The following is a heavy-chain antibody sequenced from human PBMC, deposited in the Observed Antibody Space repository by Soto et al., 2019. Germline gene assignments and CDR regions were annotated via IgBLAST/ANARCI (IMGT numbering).Heavy chain of an antibody. J-gene: IGHJ2*01. V-gene: IGHV4-4*07. D-gene: IGHD6-13*01. Sequence: ETLSRTCSVSGGSISSYNWNGVRQSAGKGPEWVGRLNIAGTINYNPSLKSRITMSMDTSKNQISLHLRSVTAADTAMYYCARDRGEYTSSWFWYFSHWGHGTLVTVYS. CDR2: LNIAGTI. CDR3: ARDRGEYTSSWFWYFSH. CDR1: GGSISSYN.